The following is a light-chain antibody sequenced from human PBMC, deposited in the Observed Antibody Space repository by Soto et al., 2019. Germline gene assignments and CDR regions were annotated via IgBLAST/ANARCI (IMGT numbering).Light chain of an antibody. CDR1: SSDIGSYDR. J-gene: IGLJ1*01. CDR3: TSFTTSKTYI. V-gene: IGLV2-18*02. CDR2: EVS. Sequence: QSLLTQPPSVSGSPGQSVTISCPGTSSDIGSYDRVSWYQQPPGTAPRLMIYEVSNRPSGVPDRFSGSKSGNTASLTISGLQPEDETDYYCTSFTTSKTYIFGTGTKVTVL.